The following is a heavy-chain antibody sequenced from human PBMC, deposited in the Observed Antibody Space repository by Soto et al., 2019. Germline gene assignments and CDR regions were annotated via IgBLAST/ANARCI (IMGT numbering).Heavy chain of an antibody. CDR2: IYYSGST. V-gene: IGHV4-31*03. Sequence: QVQLQESGPGLVKPSQTLSLTCTVSGGSISSGGYYWSWIRQHPGKGLEWIGYIYYSGSTYYNPSLKGRVTISVDTSKHQFSLKLSSVTAADRAVYYCARSPGYYDILTGYYKVGGYRPRYFDYWGQGTLVTVSS. CDR3: ARSPGYYDILTGYYKVGGYRPRYFDY. D-gene: IGHD3-9*01. J-gene: IGHJ4*02. CDR1: GGSISSGGYY.